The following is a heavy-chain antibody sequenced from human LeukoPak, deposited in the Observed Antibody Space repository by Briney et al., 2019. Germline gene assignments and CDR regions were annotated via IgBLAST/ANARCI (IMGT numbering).Heavy chain of an antibody. D-gene: IGHD3-9*01. CDR2: IKTDGSQI. Sequence: GGSPRLSCVASGFTFSSYWMTWVRQAPGKGLEWVANIKTDGSQIYYVDSVKGRFTISRDNAKNSLYLQMNSLRAEDTALYYCAKEAHYPHMGTYLVTIDSWGQGTLVTVSS. CDR1: GFTFSSYW. CDR3: AKEAHYPHMGTYLVTIDS. J-gene: IGHJ4*02. V-gene: IGHV3-7*03.